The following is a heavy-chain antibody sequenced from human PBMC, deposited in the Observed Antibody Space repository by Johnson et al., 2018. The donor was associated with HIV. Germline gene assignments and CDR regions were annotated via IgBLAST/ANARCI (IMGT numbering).Heavy chain of an antibody. V-gene: IGHV3-11*01. D-gene: IGHD1-7*01. J-gene: IGHJ3*02. CDR1: GFTFSDYY. CDR3: ARERNYGTHAAFDI. CDR2: ISSSGSTI. Sequence: QMQLVESGGGLVKPGGSLRLSCAASGFTFSDYYMSWIRQAPGKGLEWVSYISSSGSTIYYADSVKGRFTISRDNAKNSLYLQMNRLRAEDTVVYYCARERNYGTHAAFDIWGQGTMVTVSS.